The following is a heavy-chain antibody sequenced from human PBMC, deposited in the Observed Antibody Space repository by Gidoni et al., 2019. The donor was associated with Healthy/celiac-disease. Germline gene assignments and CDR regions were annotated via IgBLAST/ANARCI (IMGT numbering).Heavy chain of an antibody. V-gene: IGHV3-66*02. J-gene: IGHJ4*02. CDR2: IYSGGST. CDR3: ARIRSGYFH. D-gene: IGHD3-22*01. CDR1: GFTVSSNY. Sequence: EVQPVASGGGLAQPGRSLRPPCAASGFTVSSNYMSWVRQAPGKGLEWVSVIYSGGSTYYADSVKGRFTISRDNSKNTLYLQMNSLRAEDTAVYYCARIRSGYFHWGQGTLVTVSS.